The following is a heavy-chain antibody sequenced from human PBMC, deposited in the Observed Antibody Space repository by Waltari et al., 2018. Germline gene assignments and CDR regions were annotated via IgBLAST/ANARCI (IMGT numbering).Heavy chain of an antibody. Sequence: QVQLQESGPGLVKPSETLSLTCAVSGYSISSGYYWGWIRQPPGKGLEWIGSSDHSGSTYYTPSLKIRVTISVDTSKNQFSLKLSSVTAADTAVYYCARYCSGGSCYDYWGQGTLVTVSS. CDR1: GYSISSGYY. CDR3: ARYCSGGSCYDY. V-gene: IGHV4-38-2*01. D-gene: IGHD2-15*01. CDR2: SDHSGST. J-gene: IGHJ4*02.